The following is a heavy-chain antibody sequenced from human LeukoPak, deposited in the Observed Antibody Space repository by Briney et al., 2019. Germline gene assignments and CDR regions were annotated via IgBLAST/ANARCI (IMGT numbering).Heavy chain of an antibody. CDR1: GFTFSSYG. V-gene: IGHV3-33*06. Sequence: GVSLRLSCAASGFTFSSYGMHWVRQAPGKGLEWVAVIWYGGSNKYYADSVKGRFTISRDNSKNTLYLQMNRLRAEDTAVYYCAKDYGGYMDVWGKGTTVTVSS. CDR2: IWYGGSNK. J-gene: IGHJ6*03. CDR3: AKDYGGYMDV. D-gene: IGHD4-23*01.